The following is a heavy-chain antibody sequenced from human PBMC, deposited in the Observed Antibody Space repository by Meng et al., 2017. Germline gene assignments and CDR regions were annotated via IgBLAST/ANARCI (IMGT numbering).Heavy chain of an antibody. CDR3: VTAPITMVRGVIITKWFDP. CDR1: GGSISSGCDS. J-gene: IGHJ5*02. V-gene: IGHV4-31*11. CDR2: IYYSGST. D-gene: IGHD3-10*01. Sequence: QGSGLGCGTHSQPFALTCAVSGGSISSGCDSWSWIRQHPVKGMEWIGYIYYSGSTYYNPSLKSRVTISVDTSKNQFSLKLSSVTAADTAVYYCVTAPITMVRGVIITKWFDPWGQGTLVTVSS.